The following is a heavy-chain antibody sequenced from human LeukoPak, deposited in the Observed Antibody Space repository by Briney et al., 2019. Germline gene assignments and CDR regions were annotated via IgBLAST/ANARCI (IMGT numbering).Heavy chain of an antibody. Sequence: PSETLSLTCTVSGTSFNSGSYYWSWFRQPPGKGLEWIAYIFYTGSANYSPSLRSRVAISIDTSKNQFSLKLSSVTAADTAVYYCARDSNCAGGTCYDSWGQGTLVTVSS. J-gene: IGHJ4*02. CDR3: ARDSNCAGGTCYDS. CDR1: GTSFNSGSYY. D-gene: IGHD2-15*01. V-gene: IGHV4-61*01. CDR2: IFYTGSA.